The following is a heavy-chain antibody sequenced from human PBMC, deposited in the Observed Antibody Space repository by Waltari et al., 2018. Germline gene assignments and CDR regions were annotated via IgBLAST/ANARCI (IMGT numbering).Heavy chain of an antibody. V-gene: IGHV3-30*01. CDR1: GFTFSSYA. D-gene: IGHD6-19*01. Sequence: QVQLVESGGGVVQPGRSLRLSCAASGFTFSSYAMHWVRQAPGKGLEWVAVKSNDGSNKYYADSVKGRFTISRDNSKNTLYLQMNSLRAEDTAVYYCARAPIAVASEFDYWGQGTLVTVSS. CDR2: KSNDGSNK. CDR3: ARAPIAVASEFDY. J-gene: IGHJ4*02.